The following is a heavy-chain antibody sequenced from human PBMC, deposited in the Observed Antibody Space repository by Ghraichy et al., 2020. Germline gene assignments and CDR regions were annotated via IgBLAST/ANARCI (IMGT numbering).Heavy chain of an antibody. CDR3: ARIRDIAAAGRHYFDY. CDR2: IYYSGST. J-gene: IGHJ4*02. CDR1: GGSISSYY. D-gene: IGHD6-13*01. V-gene: IGHV4-59*01. Sequence: SETLSLTCTVSGGSISSYYWSWIRQPPGKGLEWIGYIYYSGSTNYNPSLKSRVTISVDTSKNQFSLKLSSVTAADTAVYYCARIRDIAAAGRHYFDYWGQGTLVTVSS.